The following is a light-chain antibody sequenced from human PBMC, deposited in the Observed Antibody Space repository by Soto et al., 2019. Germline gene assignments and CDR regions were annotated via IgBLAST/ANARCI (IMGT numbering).Light chain of an antibody. CDR2: EAT. J-gene: IGLJ1*01. V-gene: IGLV2-14*01. CDR1: SIDIVASNF. Sequence: SAMTQPPSVSWSPGQSITVSCTGTSIDIVASNFVSWYQHLPGSAPKAIIFEATNRPSGVSNRFCGSKSGITASLTISGLQGDDEAEYSSVSYKTDXTFLVGTSTKVXV. CDR3: VSYKTDXTFL.